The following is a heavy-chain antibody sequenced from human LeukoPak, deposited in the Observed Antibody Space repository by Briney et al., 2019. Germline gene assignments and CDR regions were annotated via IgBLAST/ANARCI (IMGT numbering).Heavy chain of an antibody. CDR1: GYTFTGYY. D-gene: IGHD2-8*01. Sequence: ASVKVSCKASGYTFTGYYMHWVRQAPGQGLEWMGWINPNSGGTNYAQKFQGRVTMTRDTSISTAYMELSRLRSDDTAVYYCAKYPYCTNGVCYMGDFDYWGQGTLVTVSS. V-gene: IGHV1-2*02. CDR2: INPNSGGT. J-gene: IGHJ4*02. CDR3: AKYPYCTNGVCYMGDFDY.